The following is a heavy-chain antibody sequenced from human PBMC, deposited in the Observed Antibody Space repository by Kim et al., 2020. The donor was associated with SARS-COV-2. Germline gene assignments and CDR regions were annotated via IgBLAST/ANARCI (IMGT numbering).Heavy chain of an antibody. J-gene: IGHJ5*01. D-gene: IGHD3-22*01. CDR3: AKDTGFAYSNGWFDS. CDR2: ISGNRAGI. Sequence: GGSLRLSCAASGFIFGDYAMHWVRQAPGKGLEWVSGISGNRAGIGYGDSVKGRFTISRDNAKNSLYLQMNSLRAEDTAFYYCAKDTGFAYSNGWFDSWGQGTLVTVSS. CDR1: GFIFGDYA. V-gene: IGHV3-9*01.